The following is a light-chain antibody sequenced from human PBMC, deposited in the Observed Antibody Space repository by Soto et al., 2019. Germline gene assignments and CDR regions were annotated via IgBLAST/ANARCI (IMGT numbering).Light chain of an antibody. CDR3: RQYGSSPPYT. J-gene: IGKJ2*01. Sequence: EIVLTQSPGTLSLSPGERATLSCRASQSVSSSYLAWYQQKPGRAPRLLIYGASSRATGIPDRFSGSGSGTDFTLTISRLEPEDFAVYYCRQYGSSPPYTFGQGTKLEIK. V-gene: IGKV3-20*01. CDR1: QSVSSSY. CDR2: GAS.